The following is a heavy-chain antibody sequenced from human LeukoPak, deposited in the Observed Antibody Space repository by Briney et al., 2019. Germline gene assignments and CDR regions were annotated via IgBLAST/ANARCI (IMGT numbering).Heavy chain of an antibody. CDR3: AKDSDIAVAGSDDALDV. V-gene: IGHV3-30*18. CDR2: ISFDGSIE. Sequence: GKSLRLSCAASGFTFSSYGMHWVRQTPGKGLEWVALISFDGSIEYYADSVKGRFTISRDNSKNTLFLQMNSLRPEDTAVYYCAKDSDIAVAGSDDALDVWGQGTMVTVSS. J-gene: IGHJ3*01. D-gene: IGHD6-19*01. CDR1: GFTFSSYG.